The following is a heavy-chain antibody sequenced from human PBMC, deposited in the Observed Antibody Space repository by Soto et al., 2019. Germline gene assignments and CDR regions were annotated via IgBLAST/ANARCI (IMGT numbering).Heavy chain of an antibody. V-gene: IGHV3-30*03. Sequence: QVQLVESGGGVVQPGRSLRVSCAASGFTFSNYAMHWVRQAPGKGLEWVALISSDGSNKYYADSVKGRFSFSRDNSKNTMYLQVNSVRPEDTAVYYCARDRGWNCDYWGQGTLVTVSS. CDR1: GFTFSNYA. J-gene: IGHJ4*02. D-gene: IGHD1-7*01. CDR3: ARDRGWNCDY. CDR2: ISSDGSNK.